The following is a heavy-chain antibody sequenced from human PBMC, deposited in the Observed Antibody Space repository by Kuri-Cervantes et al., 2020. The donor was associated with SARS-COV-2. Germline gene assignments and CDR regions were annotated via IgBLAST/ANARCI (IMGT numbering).Heavy chain of an antibody. V-gene: IGHV1-69*04. CDR2: IIPIFGIA. CDR1: GGTFSSYA. D-gene: IGHD3-22*01. J-gene: IGHJ6*02. Sequence: SVKVSCKASGGTFSSYAISWVRQAPGQGLEWMGRIIPIFGIANYAQKFQGSVTITADKSTSTAYMELSSLRSEDTAVYYCARDGAYNYYDSNYYGMDVWGQGTTVTVSS. CDR3: ARDGAYNYYDSNYYGMDV.